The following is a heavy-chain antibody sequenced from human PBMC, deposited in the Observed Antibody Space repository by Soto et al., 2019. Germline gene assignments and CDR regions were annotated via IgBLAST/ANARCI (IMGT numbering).Heavy chain of an antibody. J-gene: IGHJ3*02. V-gene: IGHV5-51*01. Sequence: GESLKISCKGSGYNFANYWLGWVREMPWKGLEWMGMIFPGDSDTKNSPSIQGQITMSVDKSKSSAYLQWRSLKASDTAMYYCAAGYSTVLDAFDIWGQGPMVTVSS. CDR2: IFPGDSDT. CDR3: AAGYSTVLDAFDI. CDR1: GYNFANYW. D-gene: IGHD2-8*02.